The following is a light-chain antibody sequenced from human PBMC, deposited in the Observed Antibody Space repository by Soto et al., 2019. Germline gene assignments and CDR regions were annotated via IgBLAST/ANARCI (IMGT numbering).Light chain of an antibody. CDR3: QQSYSTPLT. CDR2: AAS. Sequence: DIQMTQSPSPLSGSVGDRVTITCRASQTISTYLNWYQQKPGKAPKLLIYAASSLQSGVPSRFSGSGSGTDFTLTISSLQPEDVATYYCQQSYSTPLTLGGGTKVDIK. CDR1: QTISTY. V-gene: IGKV1-39*01. J-gene: IGKJ4*01.